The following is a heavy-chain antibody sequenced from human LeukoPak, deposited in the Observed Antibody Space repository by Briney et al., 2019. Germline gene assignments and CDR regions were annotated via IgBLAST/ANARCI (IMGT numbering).Heavy chain of an antibody. CDR2: IYHSGST. CDR3: ARDFDYFDY. J-gene: IGHJ4*02. Sequence: PSETLSLTCTVSGGSISSGYYWGWLRQPPGEGVEWIGSIYHSGSTYYNPSLKSRVTISVDTSKNQFSLKLSSVTAADTAVYYCARDFDYFDYWGQGTLVTVSS. CDR1: GGSISSGYY. V-gene: IGHV4-38-2*02.